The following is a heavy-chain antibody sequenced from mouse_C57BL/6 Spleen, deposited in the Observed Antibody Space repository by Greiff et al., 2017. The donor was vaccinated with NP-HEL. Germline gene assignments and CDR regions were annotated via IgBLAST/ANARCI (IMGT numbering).Heavy chain of an antibody. CDR2: INPYNGGT. Sequence: EVQLQQSGPVLVKPGASVKMSCKASGYTFTDYYMNWVKQSHGKSLEWIGVINPYNGGTSYNQKFTGKATLTVDKSSSTAYMELNSLTSEDSAVYYCAREKAWYFDVWGTGTTVTVSS. J-gene: IGHJ1*03. CDR3: AREKAWYFDV. V-gene: IGHV1-19*01. CDR1: GYTFTDYY.